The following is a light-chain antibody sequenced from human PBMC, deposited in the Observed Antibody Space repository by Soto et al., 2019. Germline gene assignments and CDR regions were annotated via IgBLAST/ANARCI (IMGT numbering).Light chain of an antibody. CDR3: QQYESLPV. J-gene: IGKJ5*01. Sequence: DIRMTQSPSSLSASVGDTVTVSCQASQDIRTYVNWYQQKPGKAPKVLIYDASILETGVSSRFTGSGSGTHFTFTINNVQPEDVGIYYCQQYESLPVFGQGTRLQIE. V-gene: IGKV1-33*01. CDR1: QDIRTY. CDR2: DAS.